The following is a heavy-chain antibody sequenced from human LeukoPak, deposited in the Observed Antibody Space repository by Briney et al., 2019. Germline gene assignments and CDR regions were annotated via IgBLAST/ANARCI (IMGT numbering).Heavy chain of an antibody. CDR1: GFTFSSYG. CDR3: ARAQSYDFWSGYYIAY. D-gene: IGHD3-3*01. Sequence: PGGSLRLSCAASGFTFSSYGMHWVRQAPGKGLEWVAFIRYDGSNKYYADSVKGRFTISRDNSENTLYLQMNSLRAEDTAVYYCARAQSYDFWSGYYIAYWGQGTLVTVSS. J-gene: IGHJ4*02. CDR2: IRYDGSNK. V-gene: IGHV3-30*02.